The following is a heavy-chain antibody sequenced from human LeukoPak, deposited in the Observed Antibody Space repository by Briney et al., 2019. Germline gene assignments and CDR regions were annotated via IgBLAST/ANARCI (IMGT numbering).Heavy chain of an antibody. D-gene: IGHD3-10*01. J-gene: IGHJ4*02. CDR3: ATEEGGVVRD. Sequence: PSETLSLTCTVSAYSISSGYYWGWIRQPPGKGLEWIGTIYHSGSIHYNPSLKSRVTISVDTSKNQFSLKLTSVTAADTAVYYCATEEGGVVRDWGQGTLVTVSS. V-gene: IGHV4-38-2*02. CDR1: AYSISSGYY. CDR2: IYHSGSI.